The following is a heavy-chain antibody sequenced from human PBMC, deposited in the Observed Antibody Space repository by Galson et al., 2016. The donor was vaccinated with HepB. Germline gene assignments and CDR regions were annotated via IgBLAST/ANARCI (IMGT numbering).Heavy chain of an antibody. Sequence: SVSLSCAASGITLGDYAMAWLRQAPGKGLEWLGFIRTNPYGYTTLYAASVRGRFTISRADSKSIAQRQLNRLKIADKAGYYCVRDEDFHSGHDSDYWGQGTLVTVSS. CDR3: VRDEDFHSGHDSDY. CDR2: IRTNPYGYTT. CDR1: GITLGDYA. V-gene: IGHV3-49*03. J-gene: IGHJ4*01. D-gene: IGHD5-12*01.